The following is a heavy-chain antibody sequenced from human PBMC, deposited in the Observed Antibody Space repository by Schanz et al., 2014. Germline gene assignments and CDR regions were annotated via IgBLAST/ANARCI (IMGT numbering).Heavy chain of an antibody. Sequence: EVQLLESGGGLVQPGGSLKLSCAASGFTFTNYAMSWVRQAPGKGLEWLSYISDSGTYTNYADSVKGRFTISRDNAKRSLFLQMNSLRVEDTAVYFCVSQTGSPNYWGQGTLVTVSS. D-gene: IGHD6-13*01. CDR2: ISDSGTYT. V-gene: IGHV3-48*01. CDR1: GFTFTNYA. CDR3: VSQTGSPNY. J-gene: IGHJ4*02.